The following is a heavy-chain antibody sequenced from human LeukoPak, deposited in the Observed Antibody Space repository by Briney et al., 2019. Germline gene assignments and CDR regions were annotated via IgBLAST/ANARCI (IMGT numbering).Heavy chain of an antibody. J-gene: IGHJ3*02. CDR3: AGGIHPRRGYSKNDAFDI. CDR1: GGSISSYY. D-gene: IGHD5-18*01. Sequence: PSETLSPTCTVSGGSISSYYWSWIRQPPGKGLEWIGYIYYSGSTNYNPSLKSRVTISVDTSKNQFSLKLSSVTAADTAVYYCAGGIHPRRGYSKNDAFDIWGQGTMVTVSS. CDR2: IYYSGST. V-gene: IGHV4-59*08.